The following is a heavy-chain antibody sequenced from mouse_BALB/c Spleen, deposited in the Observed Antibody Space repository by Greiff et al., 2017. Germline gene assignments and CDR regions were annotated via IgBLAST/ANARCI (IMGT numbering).Heavy chain of an antibody. V-gene: IGHV2-9*02. J-gene: IGHJ2*01. CDR3: ARDPDGDYVDF. CDR1: GFSLTSYG. CDR2: IWAGGST. Sequence: VMLVESGPGLVAPSQSLSITCTVSGFSLTSYGVHWVRQPPGTGLEWLGVIWAGGSTNYNSALMSRLSISKDNSKSQVFLNMNSLQTDDTAMYYCARDPDGDYVDFWGQGTTLPVSS. D-gene: IGHD1-1*02.